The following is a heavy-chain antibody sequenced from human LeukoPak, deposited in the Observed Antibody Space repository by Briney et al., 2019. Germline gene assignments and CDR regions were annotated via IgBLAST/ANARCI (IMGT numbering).Heavy chain of an antibody. CDR2: ISGSGDYT. D-gene: IGHD1-14*01. CDR3: ARAELLTIRGFDA. CDR1: GFTFSNYA. J-gene: IGHJ3*01. V-gene: IGHV3-23*01. Sequence: GGSLRLSCAASGFTFSNYAMSWVRQAPGKGLEWVSGISGSGDYTYYADSLKGRFTISRDNSKNTLYLQMNSLRAEDAAMYYCARAELLTIRGFDAWGQGTMVTVSS.